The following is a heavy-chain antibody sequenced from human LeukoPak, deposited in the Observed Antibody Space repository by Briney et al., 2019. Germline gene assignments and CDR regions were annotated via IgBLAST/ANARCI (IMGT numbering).Heavy chain of an antibody. D-gene: IGHD2-2*01. V-gene: IGHV1-69*13. CDR2: IIPIFGTA. CDR1: GGTFSSYA. Sequence: SVKVSCKASGGTFSSYAISWVRQAPGQGLEWMGGIIPIFGTANYAQKFQGRVTITADESTSTAYMELSSLRSEDTAVYYCARHIRVVDAFDISGQGTMVTVSS. CDR3: ARHIRVVDAFDI. J-gene: IGHJ3*02.